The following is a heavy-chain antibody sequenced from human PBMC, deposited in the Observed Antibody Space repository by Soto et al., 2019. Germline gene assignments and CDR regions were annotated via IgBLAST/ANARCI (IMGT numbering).Heavy chain of an antibody. CDR3: ARGAARYYHSSGYYGDDAFDT. CDR2: INHSGST. V-gene: IGHV4-34*01. D-gene: IGHD3-22*01. CDR1: GGSFSGYY. Sequence: PSETLSLSCAVYGGSFSGYYWSWIRQPPGKGLEWIGEINHSGSTNYNPSLKSRVTISVDTSKNQFSLKLSSVTAADTAVYYCARGAARYYHSSGYYGDDAFDTRGQGTMVT. J-gene: IGHJ3*02.